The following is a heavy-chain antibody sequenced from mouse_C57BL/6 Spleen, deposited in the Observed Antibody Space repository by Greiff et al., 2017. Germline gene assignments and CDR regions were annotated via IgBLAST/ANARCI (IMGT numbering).Heavy chain of an antibody. CDR3: TRCGYDGDYAMGY. CDR2: ISSGGDYI. V-gene: IGHV5-9-1*02. Sequence: EVQLVESGAGLVKPGGSLKLSCAASGFTFSSYAMSWVRQTPEKRLEWVAYISSGGDYIYYADTVKGRFTISRDNARNTLYLQMSSLKSEDTAMYYCTRCGYDGDYAMGYWGQGTSVTFS. CDR1: GFTFSSYA. D-gene: IGHD2-2*01. J-gene: IGHJ4*01.